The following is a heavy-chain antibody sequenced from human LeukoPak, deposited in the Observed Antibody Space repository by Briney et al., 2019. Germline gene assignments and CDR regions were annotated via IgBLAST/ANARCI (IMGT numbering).Heavy chain of an antibody. V-gene: IGHV4-34*01. J-gene: IGHJ6*03. Sequence: PSETLSLTCAVYGGSFSGYYWSWIRQPPGKGLEWIGEINHSGSTNYNPSLKSRVTISVDTSKNQFSLKLSSVTAADTAVYYCARGPAAGHYYYYYMDVWGKGTTVTVSS. CDR1: GGSFSGYY. CDR3: ARGPAAGHYYYYYMDV. CDR2: INHSGST. D-gene: IGHD6-13*01.